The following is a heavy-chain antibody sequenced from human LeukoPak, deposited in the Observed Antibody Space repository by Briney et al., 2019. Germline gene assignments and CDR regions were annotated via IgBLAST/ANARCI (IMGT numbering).Heavy chain of an antibody. V-gene: IGHV4-34*01. Sequence: SETLSLSCAVYGGSFIGYYWSWIRQPPGEGREWIGVIKHSVSTNYNPSLTSRVTLSLYTSKNQCSLILSSVTAADTAVYYCAGSKGDSTWLEAWGQGTLATVSS. CDR2: IKHSVST. CDR1: GGSFIGYY. D-gene: IGHD2-21*02. CDR3: AGSKGDSTWLEA. J-gene: IGHJ5*02.